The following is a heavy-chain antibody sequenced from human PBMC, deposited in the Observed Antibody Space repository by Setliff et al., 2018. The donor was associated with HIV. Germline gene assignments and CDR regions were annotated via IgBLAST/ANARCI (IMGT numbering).Heavy chain of an antibody. CDR1: GYSISTAYY. Sequence: SETLSLTCAVSGYSISTAYYWAWIRQSPGKGLEWIGGFHHSGSAHYNPSLKSRVTISGQTSKNQFSLTLTSVTAADTAIYYCARQGAGYYYDNSDYYTGNGFDMWGQGTMVTVSS. V-gene: IGHV4-38-2*01. CDR2: FHHSGSA. CDR3: ARQGAGYYYDNSDYYTGNGFDM. J-gene: IGHJ3*02. D-gene: IGHD3-22*01.